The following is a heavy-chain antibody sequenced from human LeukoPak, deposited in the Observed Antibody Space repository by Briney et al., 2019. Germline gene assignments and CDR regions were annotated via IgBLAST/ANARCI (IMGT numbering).Heavy chain of an antibody. Sequence: GGSLRLSCAASGFTFSSYGMHWVRQAPGKGLEWVAFIRYDGSNKYYADSVKGRFTISRDNSKSTLYLQMNSLRVEDTAVYYCAKDPQGYSSSFFLDYWGQGTLVTVSS. J-gene: IGHJ4*02. CDR3: AKDPQGYSSSFFLDY. CDR1: GFTFSSYG. CDR2: IRYDGSNK. V-gene: IGHV3-30*02. D-gene: IGHD6-6*01.